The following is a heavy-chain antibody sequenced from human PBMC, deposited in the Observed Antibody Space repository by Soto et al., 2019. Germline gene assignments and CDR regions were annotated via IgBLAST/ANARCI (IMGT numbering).Heavy chain of an antibody. CDR3: AKDQIDSGYDSVDY. CDR1: GFTFSSYG. CDR2: ISYDGSNK. Sequence: GGSLRLSCAASGFTFSSYGMHWVRQAPGKGLEWVAVISYDGSNKYYADSVKGRFTISRDNSKNTLYLQMNSLRAEDTAVYYCAKDQIDSGYDSVDYWGQGTLVTVSS. V-gene: IGHV3-30*18. D-gene: IGHD5-12*01. J-gene: IGHJ4*02.